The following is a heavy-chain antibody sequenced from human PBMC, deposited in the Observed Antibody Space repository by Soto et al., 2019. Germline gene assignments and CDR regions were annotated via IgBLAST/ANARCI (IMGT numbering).Heavy chain of an antibody. J-gene: IGHJ4*02. CDR1: GGSFSGYY. D-gene: IGHD2-15*01. Sequence: QVQLQQWGAGLLKPSETLSLTCAVYGGSFSGYYWSWIRQPPGKGLEWIGEINHIGSTNYNPSLKRRVTISVDTSKNQFSLKLSSVTAADTAVYYCARAAPRYCSGGSCYSGRDYLGQGTLVTVSS. CDR3: ARAAPRYCSGGSCYSGRDY. V-gene: IGHV4-34*01. CDR2: INHIGST.